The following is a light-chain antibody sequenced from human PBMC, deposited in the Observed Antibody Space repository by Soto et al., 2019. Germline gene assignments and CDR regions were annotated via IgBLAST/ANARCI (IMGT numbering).Light chain of an antibody. Sequence: EIVLPQSPGALSLSPRERATLSCGASQSVSSSYLAWYQQKPGQAPRLLIYGASTRATGIPDRFSGSGSGTDFTLTISRLEPEDFAVYYCQQYGSSPRTFGQGTKVDIK. CDR3: QQYGSSPRT. V-gene: IGKV3-20*01. CDR1: QSVSSSY. CDR2: GAS. J-gene: IGKJ1*01.